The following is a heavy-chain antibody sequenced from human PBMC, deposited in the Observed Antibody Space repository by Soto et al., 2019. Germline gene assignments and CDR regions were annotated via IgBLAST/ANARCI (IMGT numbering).Heavy chain of an antibody. CDR3: ARDRGGFCSGGSCSYYGMDV. CDR2: ISSSGSPI. CDR1: GFTFSNYE. J-gene: IGHJ6*02. Sequence: EVQLVESGGGLVQPGGSLRLSCAASGFTFSNYEMNWVRQAPGKGLEWVSYISSSGSPIYYADSVKGRFTISRDNAKNSLYLQMNSLRAEDTAVYYCARDRGGFCSGGSCSYYGMDVWGQWTTVTVSS. V-gene: IGHV3-48*03. D-gene: IGHD2-15*01.